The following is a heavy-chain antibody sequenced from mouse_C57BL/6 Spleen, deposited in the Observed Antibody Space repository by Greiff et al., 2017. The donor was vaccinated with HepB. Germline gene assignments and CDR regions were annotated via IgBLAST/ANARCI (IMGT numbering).Heavy chain of an antibody. J-gene: IGHJ3*01. CDR1: GYSFTSYY. CDR2: IYPGSGNT. V-gene: IGHV1-66*01. D-gene: IGHD1-1*01. Sequence: VKLQESGPELVKPGASVKISCKASGYSFTSYYIHWVKQRPGQGLEWIGWIYPGSGNTKYNEKFKGKATLTADTSSSTAYMQLSSLTSEDTAVYYGARDCYGSRVDYWGQGTLVTVSA. CDR3: ARDCYGSRVDY.